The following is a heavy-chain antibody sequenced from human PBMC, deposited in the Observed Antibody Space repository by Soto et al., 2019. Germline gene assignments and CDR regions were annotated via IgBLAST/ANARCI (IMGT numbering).Heavy chain of an antibody. J-gene: IGHJ4*02. V-gene: IGHV3-7*03. CDR2: IQQDGSEK. Sequence: EVQLVESGGGLVQPGGSLRLSCAVSGFTFTSYSMSWVRQAPGEGLEWVANIQQDGSEKYYVDSVKGRFTISRDNAKNSLYLQMNSLRAEDTAVYDCARDLPGYGTTTDCYSYFDYWGQGTLVTVSS. D-gene: IGHD2-2*02. CDR3: ARDLPGYGTTTDCYSYFDY. CDR1: GFTFTSYS.